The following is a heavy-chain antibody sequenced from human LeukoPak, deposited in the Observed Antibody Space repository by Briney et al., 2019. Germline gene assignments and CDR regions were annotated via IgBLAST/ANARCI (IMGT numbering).Heavy chain of an antibody. J-gene: IGHJ4*02. Sequence: GGSLRLSCAASGFTFSSYSMNWVRQAPGKGLEWVSSISSSNSYIYYADSVKGRFTISRDNAKNSLYLQMNSLRAEDTAVYYCARSTVTTGLTFDYWGQGTLVTVSS. V-gene: IGHV3-21*01. CDR3: ARSTVTTGLTFDY. D-gene: IGHD4-11*01. CDR1: GFTFSSYS. CDR2: ISSSNSYI.